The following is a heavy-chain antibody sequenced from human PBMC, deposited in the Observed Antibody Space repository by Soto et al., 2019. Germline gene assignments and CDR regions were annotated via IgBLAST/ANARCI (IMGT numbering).Heavy chain of an antibody. CDR2: ISSSGDII. V-gene: IGHV3-11*01. CDR3: ARDLGYYDSCGYFDY. CDR1: GFAFSDHY. D-gene: IGHD3-22*01. J-gene: IGHJ4*02. Sequence: QVQLVESGGGLVKPGGSLRLSCAASGFAFSDHYMSWIRQAPGKGLEWVSYISSSGDIIYYADSVKGRFTISRDNAKNSLYLQMNSLRAEDTAVYYCARDLGYYDSCGYFDYWGQGTLVTVSS.